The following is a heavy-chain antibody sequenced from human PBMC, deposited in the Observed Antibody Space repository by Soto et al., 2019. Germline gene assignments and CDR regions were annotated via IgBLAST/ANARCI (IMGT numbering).Heavy chain of an antibody. Sequence: EVQLVDSGGGLVKPGGSLRLSCAASGFTFSDAWMSWVRQAPGKGLEWVGLIKKKSDGGTTDYAAPVKGRFTISRDDSKNTVYLQMSSLKTEDTAVYYCRTQWLDWGQGTLVTVSS. V-gene: IGHV3-15*01. J-gene: IGHJ4*02. CDR2: IKKKSDGGTT. CDR3: RTQWLD. CDR1: GFTFSDAW. D-gene: IGHD6-19*01.